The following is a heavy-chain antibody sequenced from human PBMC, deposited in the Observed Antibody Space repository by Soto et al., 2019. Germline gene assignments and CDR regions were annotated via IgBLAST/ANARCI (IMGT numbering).Heavy chain of an antibody. CDR1: GYTFTSYD. Sequence: ASVKVSCKASGYTFTSYDINWVRQATGQGLERMGWMNPNSGNTGYAQKFQGRVTMTRNTSISTAYMELSSLRSEDTAVYYCARIEQWLVWSRGFDYWGQGTLVTVSS. CDR2: MNPNSGNT. J-gene: IGHJ4*02. V-gene: IGHV1-8*01. D-gene: IGHD6-19*01. CDR3: ARIEQWLVWSRGFDY.